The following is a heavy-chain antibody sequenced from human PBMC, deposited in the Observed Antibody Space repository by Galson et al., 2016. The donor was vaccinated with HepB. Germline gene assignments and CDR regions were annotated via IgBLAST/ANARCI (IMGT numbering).Heavy chain of an antibody. V-gene: IGHV3-33*01. CDR2: IWYDGSKT. J-gene: IGHJ3*02. Sequence: SLRLSCAASGFMFSGFGMHWVRQAPAKGLEWVAVIWYDGSKTYYADSVKGRFTISRDNSKNTLYLQMNSLRAEDTAIYYCARDRGVDDYGDYSSAFDIWGQGAMVSVSS. CDR1: GFMFSGFG. CDR3: ARDRGVDDYGDYSSAFDI. D-gene: IGHD4-17*01.